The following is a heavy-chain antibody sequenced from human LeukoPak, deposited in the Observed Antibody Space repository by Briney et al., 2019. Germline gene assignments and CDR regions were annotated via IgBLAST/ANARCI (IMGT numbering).Heavy chain of an antibody. CDR1: GFTFSTYD. CDR3: ARAARYYDSSGAHAFDI. V-gene: IGHV3-13*01. J-gene: IGHJ3*02. CDR2: IGTGGDT. D-gene: IGHD3-22*01. Sequence: GGSLRLSCAASGFTFSTYDMHWVRQATGKGLEWVSGIGTGGDTHYPDSVKGRFTISRQNAKNSLDLQMNSLRAGDTAVYYCARAARYYDSSGAHAFDIWGQGTMVIVS.